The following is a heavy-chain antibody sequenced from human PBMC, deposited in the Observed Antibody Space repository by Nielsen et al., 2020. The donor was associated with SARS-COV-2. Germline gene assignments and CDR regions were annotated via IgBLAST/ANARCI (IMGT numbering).Heavy chain of an antibody. V-gene: IGHV3-30*03. D-gene: IGHD3-10*01. CDR2: ISYDGSNK. Sequence: VRQAPGKGLEWVAVISYDGSNKYYADSVKGRFTISRDNSKNTLYLQMNSLRAEDTAVYYSAREASITMVPYYFDYWGQGTLVTVSS. J-gene: IGHJ4*02. CDR3: AREASITMVPYYFDY.